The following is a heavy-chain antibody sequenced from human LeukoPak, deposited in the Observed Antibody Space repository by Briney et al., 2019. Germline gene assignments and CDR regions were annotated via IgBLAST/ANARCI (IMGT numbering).Heavy chain of an antibody. D-gene: IGHD1-26*01. CDR2: IIPIFGTA. Sequence: SVKVSCKASGGTFSSYAISWVRQAPGQGLEWMGGIIPIFGTAYYAQKFQGRVTITADESTSTAYMELSSLRSEDTAVYYCARERTRGSYSRYYFDYWGQGTLVTVSS. CDR1: GGTFSSYA. CDR3: ARERTRGSYSRYYFDY. V-gene: IGHV1-69*13. J-gene: IGHJ4*02.